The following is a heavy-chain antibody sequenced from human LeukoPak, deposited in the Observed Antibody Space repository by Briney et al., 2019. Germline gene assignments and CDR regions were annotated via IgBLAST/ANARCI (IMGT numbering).Heavy chain of an antibody. V-gene: IGHV3-33*06. CDR1: GFTFSSYA. CDR3: AKPLDSSTWYYFDC. CDR2: IWYDGTDK. J-gene: IGHJ4*02. Sequence: GRSLRLSCAASGFTFSSYAMHWVRQAPGQGLEGVAIIWYDGTDKYYADSVKGRFTISRDNSKNTLYLQMNSLRAEDTAVYYCAKPLDSSTWYYFDCWGQGTLVTVSS. D-gene: IGHD6-13*01.